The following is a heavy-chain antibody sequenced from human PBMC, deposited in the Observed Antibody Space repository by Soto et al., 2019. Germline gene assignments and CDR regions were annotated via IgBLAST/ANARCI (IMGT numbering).Heavy chain of an antibody. D-gene: IGHD1-26*01. J-gene: IGHJ6*03. Sequence: ASLKVSCKASGYTFTSYAMHWVRQAPGQRLEWMGWINAGNGNTKCSQKYQGRVTITRDTSASTAYMELSSLRSEDTAVYYCASIDRSISPYYYMDVWGKGTTVTVSS. CDR2: INAGNGNT. V-gene: IGHV1-3*01. CDR3: ASIDRSISPYYYMDV. CDR1: GYTFTSYA.